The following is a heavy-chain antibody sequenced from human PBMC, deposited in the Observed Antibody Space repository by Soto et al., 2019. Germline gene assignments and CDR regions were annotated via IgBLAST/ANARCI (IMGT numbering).Heavy chain of an antibody. D-gene: IGHD5-18*01. CDR3: AITAMINRDSSTSFDY. CDR1: GLTFSNVW. CDR2: IKSKSDGETA. V-gene: IGHV3-15*01. J-gene: IGHJ4*02. Sequence: EVQLVESGGGSVKPGGSLRLSCAASGLTFSNVWMTWVRQAPGKGLEWVGRIKSKSDGETADVAAPVKARFTNSRDDSTNTVFLEMNSLQSEDPALYDWAITAMINRDSSTSFDYWGRGTQVTVSS.